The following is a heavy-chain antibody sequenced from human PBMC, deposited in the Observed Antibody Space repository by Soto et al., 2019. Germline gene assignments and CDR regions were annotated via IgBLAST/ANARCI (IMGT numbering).Heavy chain of an antibody. CDR3: ARLSPAWNHRGDYYSYMDV. J-gene: IGHJ6*03. V-gene: IGHV4-59*08. CDR1: GVSINDFY. D-gene: IGHD1-1*01. CDR2: LSYTGNT. Sequence: QVQLQESGPGLVKPSETLSLTCSVSGVSINDFYWSWIRQAPGKGLEWLASLSYTGNTKYNPALKRRVTISVDTSKSQVSLKVYSVTAADTAVYYCARLSPAWNHRGDYYSYMDVWGKGITVTVSS.